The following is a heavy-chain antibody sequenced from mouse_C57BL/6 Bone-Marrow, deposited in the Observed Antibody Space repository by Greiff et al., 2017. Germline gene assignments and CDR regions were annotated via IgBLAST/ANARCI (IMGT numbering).Heavy chain of an antibody. CDR1: GYTFTSYW. V-gene: IGHV1-64*01. CDR3: ASLGRFDWYFDV. CDR2: IHPNSGST. D-gene: IGHD4-1*01. J-gene: IGHJ1*03. Sequence: VQLQQPGAELVKPGASVKLSCKASGYTFTSYWMHWVKQRPGQGLERIGVIHPNSGSTNYNEKFKSKATLTVDKSSSTAYMQLSSLTSEDSAVYYCASLGRFDWYFDVWGTGTTVTVSS.